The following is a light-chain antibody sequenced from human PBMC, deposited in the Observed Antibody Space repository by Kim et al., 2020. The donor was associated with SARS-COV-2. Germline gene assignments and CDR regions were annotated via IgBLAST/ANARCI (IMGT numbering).Light chain of an antibody. CDR3: SSWDGSLNGLV. Sequence: QSVLTQPPSASGTPGQRVTISCSGSSSNIGTNTVNWYQQVPGTAPKLLIFSTDKRPSGVPDRFSGSKSSASASLAVSGLQSEDEADYYCSSWDGSLNGLVFGTGTKVTVL. CDR2: STD. CDR1: SSNIGTNT. J-gene: IGLJ1*01. V-gene: IGLV1-44*01.